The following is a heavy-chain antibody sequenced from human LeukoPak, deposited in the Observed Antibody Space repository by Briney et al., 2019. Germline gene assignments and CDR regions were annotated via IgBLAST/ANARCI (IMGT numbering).Heavy chain of an antibody. CDR3: ARDSYYGPCSY. D-gene: IGHD4-17*01. Sequence: ASVKVSCTASGYTFTSYDINWVRQATGQGLEWMGWMNPNSGNTGYAQKFQGRVTITRNTSISTAYMELSSLRSEDTAVYYCARDSYYGPCSYWGQGTLVTVSS. CDR2: MNPNSGNT. CDR1: GYTFTSYD. J-gene: IGHJ4*02. V-gene: IGHV1-8*03.